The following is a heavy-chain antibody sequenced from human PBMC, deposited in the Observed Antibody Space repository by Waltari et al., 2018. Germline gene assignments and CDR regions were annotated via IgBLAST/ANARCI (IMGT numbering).Heavy chain of an antibody. D-gene: IGHD4-17*01. CDR2: IYYSGST. CDR1: GGSISSSSYY. CDR3: ARDSTDYGDYERLFDY. J-gene: IGHJ4*02. V-gene: IGHV4-39*07. Sequence: QLQLQESGPGLVKPSETLSLTCTVSGGSISSSSYYCGWIRQPPGKGLEWIGSIYYSGSTYYNPSLKSRVTISVDTSKNQFSLKLSSVTAADTAVYYCARDSTDYGDYERLFDYWGQGTLVTVSS.